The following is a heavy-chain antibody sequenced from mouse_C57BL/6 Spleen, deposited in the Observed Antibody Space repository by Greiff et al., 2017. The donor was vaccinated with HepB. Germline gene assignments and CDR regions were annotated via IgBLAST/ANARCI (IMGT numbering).Heavy chain of an antibody. D-gene: IGHD2-5*01. CDR1: GYTFTSYW. V-gene: IGHV1-72*01. J-gene: IGHJ4*01. CDR3: ARGSNYFYAMDY. Sequence: QQSCKASGYTFTSYWMHWVKQRPGRGLEWIGRIDPNSGGTKYNEKFKSKATLTVDKPSSTAYMQLSSLTSEDSAVYYCARGSNYFYAMDYWGQGTSVTVSS. CDR2: IDPNSGGT.